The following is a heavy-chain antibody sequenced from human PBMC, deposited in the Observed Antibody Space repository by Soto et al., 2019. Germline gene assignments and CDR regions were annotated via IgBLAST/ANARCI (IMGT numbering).Heavy chain of an antibody. CDR2: ISSGSSYM. CDR3: ARPFYRPFWDV. CDR1: GFTFSSYS. V-gene: IGHV3-21*01. J-gene: IGHJ6*03. Sequence: GGSLRLSCAASGFTFSSYSMNWVRQAPGKGLEWVSSISSGSSYMYYADSVKGRFTISRGNAKNSLYLQMNSLRAAHTAVYDCARPFYRPFWDVCGKGTTITVS. D-gene: IGHD3-3*01.